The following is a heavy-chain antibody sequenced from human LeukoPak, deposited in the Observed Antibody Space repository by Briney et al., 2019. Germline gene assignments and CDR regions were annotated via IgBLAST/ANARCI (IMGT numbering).Heavy chain of an antibody. CDR3: AMDSAWLPLKFDY. J-gene: IGHJ4*02. V-gene: IGHV3-66*01. CDR2: LYSGGST. CDR1: GFVVSTNY. D-gene: IGHD5-24*01. Sequence: GGSLSLSCAASGFVVSTNYMSWVRQAPGKGLEWVSVLYSGGSTYYTDSVKGRFTISRDNSNNTLYLQMNNLRAEDTAVYYCAMDSAWLPLKFDYWGPGTLVAAST.